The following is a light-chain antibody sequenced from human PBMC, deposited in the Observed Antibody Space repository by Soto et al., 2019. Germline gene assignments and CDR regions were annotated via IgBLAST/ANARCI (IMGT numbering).Light chain of an antibody. J-gene: IGKJ3*01. Sequence: DIQMTQSPSSLSASVGDRVTITCRASQSISSYLNWYQQKPAKAPKLLIYAASSLQSGVPSRFSGSGSGTDFTLTIISLQPEDFATYYCQQSYSTPFTFGLGTKVDIK. CDR3: QQSYSTPFT. CDR1: QSISSY. CDR2: AAS. V-gene: IGKV1-39*01.